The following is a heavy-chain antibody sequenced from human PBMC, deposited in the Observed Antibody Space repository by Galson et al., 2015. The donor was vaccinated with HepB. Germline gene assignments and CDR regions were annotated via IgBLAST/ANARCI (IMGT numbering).Heavy chain of an antibody. J-gene: IGHJ4*02. V-gene: IGHV3-7*03. Sequence: SLRLSCAASGFTMSKFWMSWVRQAPGKGPEWVACIREAGGERKYMDSVRGRFTISRDNAGNLLFLQMNSLRDEDTAVYFCTRDEVGCHLAYWGQGALVTVSS. CDR1: GFTMSKFW. D-gene: IGHD2-2*01. CDR2: IREAGGER. CDR3: TRDEVGCHLAY.